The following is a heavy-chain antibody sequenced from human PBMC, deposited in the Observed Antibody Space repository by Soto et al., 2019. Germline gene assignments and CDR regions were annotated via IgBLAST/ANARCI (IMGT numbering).Heavy chain of an antibody. CDR2: ISSSSSYI. Sequence: PVGSLRLSCAASGFTFSRYSMNWVRQAPGKGLEWVSSISSSSSYIYYADSVKGRFTISRDNAKNSLYLQMNSLRAEDTAVYYCARDGGIAAAGTPNWFDPWGQGTLVTVSS. V-gene: IGHV3-21*01. CDR1: GFTFSRYS. J-gene: IGHJ5*02. D-gene: IGHD6-13*01. CDR3: ARDGGIAAAGTPNWFDP.